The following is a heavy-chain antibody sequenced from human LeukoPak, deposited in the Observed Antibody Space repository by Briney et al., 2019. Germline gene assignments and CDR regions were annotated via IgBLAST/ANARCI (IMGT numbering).Heavy chain of an antibody. CDR2: VSHSGNT. Sequence: SETLSLTCTVSGGSIGRNIYYGGWIRQPPGKGLEWVGSVSHSGNTYYNASLKSRVTVSVDTSKNQFALKVSSVTAADTAGYYCARHQFYGSGSYYFDQWGQGTLVTVSS. D-gene: IGHD3-10*01. V-gene: IGHV4-39*01. CDR3: ARHQFYGSGSYYFDQ. J-gene: IGHJ4*02. CDR1: GGSIGRNIYY.